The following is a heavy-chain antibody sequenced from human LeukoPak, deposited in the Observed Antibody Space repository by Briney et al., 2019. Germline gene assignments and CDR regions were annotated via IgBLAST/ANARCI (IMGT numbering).Heavy chain of an antibody. D-gene: IGHD4-11*01. J-gene: IGHJ6*03. Sequence: SETLSLTCTVSGGSISSYYWSWIRQPAGKGLEWIGRIYTSGSTNYNPSLKSRVTMSVDTSKNQFSLKLSSVTAAGTAVYYCARVAVTTDLYYYYYYYMDVWGKGTTVTVSS. V-gene: IGHV4-4*07. CDR2: IYTSGST. CDR3: ARVAVTTDLYYYYYYYMDV. CDR1: GGSISSYY.